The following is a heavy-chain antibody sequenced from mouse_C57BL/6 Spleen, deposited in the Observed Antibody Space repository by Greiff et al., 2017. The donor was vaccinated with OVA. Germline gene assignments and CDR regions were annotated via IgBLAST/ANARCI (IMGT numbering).Heavy chain of an antibody. CDR2: IDPETGGT. J-gene: IGHJ2*01. D-gene: IGHD3-2*02. CDR3: TRRRNYSSGYGY. V-gene: IGHV1-15*01. CDR1: GYTFTDYE. Sequence: QVQLQQSGAELVRPGASVTLSCKASGYTFTDYEMHWVKQPPVHGLEWIGAIDPETGGTAYNQKFKGKAILTADKSSSTAYMELRSLTSEDSAVYYCTRRRNYSSGYGYWGQGTTLTVSS.